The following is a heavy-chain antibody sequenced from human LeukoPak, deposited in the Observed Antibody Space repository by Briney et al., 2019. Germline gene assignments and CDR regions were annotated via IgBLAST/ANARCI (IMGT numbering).Heavy chain of an antibody. V-gene: IGHV3-53*01. CDR3: ARDGGSGWFKIDN. CDR1: GLAVSSIY. J-gene: IGHJ4*02. D-gene: IGHD6-19*01. Sequence: PGGSLRLSCTSSGLAVSSIYVTWVRQAPGKGLEWLSVIYSGGYTYYADSVKGRFTISRDNSKNTVFLQMTSLRVEDTAVYYCARDGGSGWFKIDNWGQGTLVTVSS. CDR2: IYSGGYT.